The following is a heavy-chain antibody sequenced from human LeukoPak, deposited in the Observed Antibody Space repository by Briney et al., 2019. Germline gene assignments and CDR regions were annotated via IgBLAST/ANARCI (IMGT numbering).Heavy chain of an antibody. D-gene: IGHD6-19*01. V-gene: IGHV1-3*01. Sequence: ASVKVSCKPSGGTFNSYAMHWVRQAPGQRLEWMGWINAGNGNTKYSQTFQGRVTITRDTSASTAYMELSSLRSEDTAVYYCAVAGTGTRRSPNLFYWGQGTLVTVSS. CDR2: INAGNGNT. CDR3: AVAGTGTRRSPNLFY. J-gene: IGHJ4*02. CDR1: GGTFNSYA.